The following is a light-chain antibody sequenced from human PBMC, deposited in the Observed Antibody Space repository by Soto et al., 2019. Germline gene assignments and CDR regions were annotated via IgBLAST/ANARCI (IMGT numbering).Light chain of an antibody. V-gene: IGLV1-44*01. CDR2: SNN. CDR3: AAWDDSLNGPV. CDR1: SSNIGRNT. Sequence: QSVLTQPPSASGTPGQRVTISCSGSSSNIGRNTVSWYQQVPGTAPKLLIYSNNQRPSGVPDRFSGSKSGTSASLAISGLQSEDEADYYCAAWDDSLNGPVFGGGTKVTVL. J-gene: IGLJ3*02.